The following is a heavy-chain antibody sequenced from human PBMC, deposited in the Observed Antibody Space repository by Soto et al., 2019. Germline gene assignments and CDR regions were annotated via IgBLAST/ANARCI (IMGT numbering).Heavy chain of an antibody. CDR2: VSIGGST. D-gene: IGHD2-15*01. V-gene: IGHV3-23*01. Sequence: DVQLLESGGGLGQPEGSLRLSCAASGFTFSSYAMGWVRQGPGKGLEWVAVVSIGGSTHYADSVRGRFTISRDNSKNTLSLQINSLTAEDTAVYFCSKRRGAGGHFDYWGQGALVTVSS. CDR3: SKRRGAGGHFDY. CDR1: GFTFSSYA. J-gene: IGHJ4*02.